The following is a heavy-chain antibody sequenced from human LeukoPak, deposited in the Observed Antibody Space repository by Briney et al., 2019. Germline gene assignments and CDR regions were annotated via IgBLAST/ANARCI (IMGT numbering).Heavy chain of an antibody. CDR2: IIPIFGIA. Sequence: SVKVSCKASGGTFSSYAISWVRQAPGQGLEWMGRIIPIFGIANYAQKFQGRVTITADKSTSTAYMELSSLRSEDTAVYYCARDSNPDGYTQDAFDIWGQGTTVTVSS. CDR3: ARDSNPDGYTQDAFDI. D-gene: IGHD5-24*01. J-gene: IGHJ3*02. CDR1: GGTFSSYA. V-gene: IGHV1-69*04.